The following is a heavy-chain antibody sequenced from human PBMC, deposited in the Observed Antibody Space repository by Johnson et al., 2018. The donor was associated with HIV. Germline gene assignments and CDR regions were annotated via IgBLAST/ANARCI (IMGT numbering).Heavy chain of an antibody. D-gene: IGHD3-10*01. Sequence: VQLVESGGGLVQPGGSLRLSCAASGFTFSSYWMSWVRQAPGKGLEWVANIKQDGSLTNYVDSVKGRFIISRDNSKNTLYLQMNSLRAEDTAVYYCAKNARNYYDTWGQGTMVTVSS. V-gene: IGHV3-7*03. J-gene: IGHJ3*02. CDR1: GFTFSSYW. CDR3: AKNARNYYDT. CDR2: IKQDGSLT.